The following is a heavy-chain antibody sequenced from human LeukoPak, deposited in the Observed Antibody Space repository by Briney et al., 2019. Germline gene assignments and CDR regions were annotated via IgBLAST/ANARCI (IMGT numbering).Heavy chain of an antibody. V-gene: IGHV4-59*01. J-gene: IGHJ4*02. Sequence: PSETLSLTCAVYGGSFSGYYWSWIRQPPGKGLEWIGYIYYSGSTNYNPSLKSRVTISVDTSKNQFSLKLSSVTAADTAVYYCARDGRPHWDYFDYWGQGTLVTVSS. D-gene: IGHD1-26*01. CDR3: ARDGRPHWDYFDY. CDR2: IYYSGST. CDR1: GGSFSGYY.